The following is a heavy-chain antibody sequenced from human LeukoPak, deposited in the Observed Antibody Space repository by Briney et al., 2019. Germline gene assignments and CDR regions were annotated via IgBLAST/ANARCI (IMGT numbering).Heavy chain of an antibody. J-gene: IGHJ4*02. CDR3: ARQEWLVFDY. Sequence: PSETLSLTCTVSGGSLSSSSYYWGWIRQPPGKGLDWIGSIYYSGTTYYNPSLKIRVTISEDTPKNQFSLKLSSVTAADTAVYYCARQEWLVFDYWGQGTLVTVSS. CDR1: GGSLSSSSYY. CDR2: IYYSGTT. D-gene: IGHD6-19*01. V-gene: IGHV4-39*01.